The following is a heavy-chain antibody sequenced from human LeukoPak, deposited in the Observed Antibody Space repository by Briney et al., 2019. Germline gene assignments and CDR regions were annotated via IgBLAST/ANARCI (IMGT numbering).Heavy chain of an antibody. CDR3: ARDGEDIVVVPAATGYWFDP. CDR1: GYTFTGYY. J-gene: IGHJ5*02. D-gene: IGHD2-2*01. CDR2: INPNSGGT. Sequence: ASVKVSCKDSGYTFTGYYMHWVRQAPGQGLEWMGWINPNSGGTNYAQKFQGRVTMTRDTSISTAYMELSRLRSDDTAVYYCARDGEDIVVVPAATGYWFDPWGQGTLVTVSS. V-gene: IGHV1-2*02.